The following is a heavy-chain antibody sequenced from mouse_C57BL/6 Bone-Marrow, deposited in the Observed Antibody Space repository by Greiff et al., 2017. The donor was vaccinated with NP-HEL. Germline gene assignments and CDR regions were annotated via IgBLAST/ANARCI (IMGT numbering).Heavy chain of an antibody. D-gene: IGHD1-1*01. CDR3: ARDWVYYYGSKGDY. J-gene: IGHJ2*01. V-gene: IGHV3-6*01. CDR1: GYSITSGYY. Sequence: ESGPGLVKPSQSLSLTCSVTGYSITSGYYWNWIRQFPGNKLEWMGYISYDGSNNYNPSLKNRISITRDTSKNQFFLKLNSVTTEDTATYYCARDWVYYYGSKGDYWGQGTTLTVSS. CDR2: ISYDGSN.